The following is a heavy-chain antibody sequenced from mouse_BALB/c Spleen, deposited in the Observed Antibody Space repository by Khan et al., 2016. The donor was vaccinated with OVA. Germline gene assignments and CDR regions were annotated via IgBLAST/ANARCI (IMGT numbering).Heavy chain of an antibody. CDR3: ARGLFDV. CDR1: GYTFTDYY. Sequence: VQLQQSGPELVKPGASVKMSCKASGYTFTDYYMKWMKQSHGMSLEWIGDINPDNDGTFYNQKFKDKATLTVDKSSSTAYMQLNSLTSEDSAVYYCARGLFDVWGAGTTVTVSS. V-gene: IGHV1-19*01. J-gene: IGHJ1*01. CDR2: INPDNDGT.